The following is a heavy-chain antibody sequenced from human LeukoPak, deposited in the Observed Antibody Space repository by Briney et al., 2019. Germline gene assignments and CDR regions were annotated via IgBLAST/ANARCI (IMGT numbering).Heavy chain of an antibody. CDR3: ASCLAVAGTIGWFDP. J-gene: IGHJ5*02. V-gene: IGHV4-59*08. CDR2: IYGSGST. CDR1: GGSISSDF. Sequence: SETLSLTCTVSGGSISSDFLIWVRQPPGKGLEWIGYIYGSGSTNYNPSLKSRVTISVDTSKNQFSLKLSSVTAADTAVYYCASCLAVAGTIGWFDPWGQGTLVTVSS. D-gene: IGHD6-19*01.